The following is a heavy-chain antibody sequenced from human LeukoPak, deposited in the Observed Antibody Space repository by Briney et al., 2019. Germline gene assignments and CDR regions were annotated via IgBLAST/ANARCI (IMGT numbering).Heavy chain of an antibody. CDR1: GYTFSSYS. D-gene: IGHD3-9*01. Sequence: PGGSLRLSCAASGYTFSSYSVNWVRQAPGKGLEWVSSISSSSSYIYYADSVKGRFTISRDNAKNSLYLQMNSLRAEDTAVYYCARCPGYDILTGYIPYYYYGMDVWGEGTTVTVSS. CDR2: ISSSSSYI. V-gene: IGHV3-21*01. CDR3: ARCPGYDILTGYIPYYYYGMDV. J-gene: IGHJ6*04.